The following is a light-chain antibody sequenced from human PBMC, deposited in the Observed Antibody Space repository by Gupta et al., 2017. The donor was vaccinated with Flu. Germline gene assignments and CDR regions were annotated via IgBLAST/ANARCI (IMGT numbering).Light chain of an antibody. V-gene: IGKV3-15*01. CDR2: GAS. Sequence: EIVMTQSPATLSVSPGERATLSCRASQSVSSNLAWYQQKPGQAPRLLIYGASTRATGIPARFSGSGSGTEFTLTISSLQSEDFAVYYCQHENNCPDTFGQGTKLDIK. J-gene: IGKJ2*01. CDR3: QHENNCPDT. CDR1: QSVSSN.